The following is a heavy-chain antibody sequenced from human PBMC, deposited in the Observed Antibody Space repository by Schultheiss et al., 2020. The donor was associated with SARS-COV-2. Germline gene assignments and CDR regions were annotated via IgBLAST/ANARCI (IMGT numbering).Heavy chain of an antibody. D-gene: IGHD6-19*01. J-gene: IGHJ4*02. CDR1: GGSISSYY. Sequence: SETLSLTCTVSGGSISSYYWSWIRQPPGKGLEWIGYIYYSGSTNYNPSLKSRVTISVDTSKNQFSLKLSSVTAADTAVYFCARDALGAVAGCFDYWGQGTLVTVSS. CDR3: ARDALGAVAGCFDY. CDR2: IYYSGST. V-gene: IGHV4-59*01.